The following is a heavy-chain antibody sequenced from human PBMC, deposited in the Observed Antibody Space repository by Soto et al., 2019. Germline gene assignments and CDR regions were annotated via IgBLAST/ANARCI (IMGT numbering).Heavy chain of an antibody. CDR1: GFTFSGYG. D-gene: IGHD2-2*01. CDR2: IWYNGSKK. J-gene: IGHJ5*02. CDR3: ARDRDTSSHYNWLAP. V-gene: IGHV3-33*01. Sequence: ESGGGVVQPGMSLRLSCAGSGFTFSGYGIHWVRQAPGKGLEWVAVIWYNGSKKYYSDSVKGRFTVSRDDSKSTVYLQMNNLRAEDSAVYYCARDRDTSSHYNWLAPWGQGTLVTVSS.